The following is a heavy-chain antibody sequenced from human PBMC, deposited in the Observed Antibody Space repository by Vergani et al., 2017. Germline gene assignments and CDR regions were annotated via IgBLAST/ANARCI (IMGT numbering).Heavy chain of an antibody. J-gene: IGHJ6*03. CDR3: ARGDIVVVPAGSYYYYYMDV. D-gene: IGHD2-2*01. CDR2: ISGSGGST. CDR1: GFTFSSYA. V-gene: IGHV3-23*04. Sequence: EVQLVESGGGLVQPGGSLRLSCAASGFTFSSYAMSWVRQAPGKGLEWVSAISGSGGSTYYADSVKGRFTISRDNSKNTLYLQMNSLRAEDTAVYYCARGDIVVVPAGSYYYYYMDVWGKGTTVTVSS.